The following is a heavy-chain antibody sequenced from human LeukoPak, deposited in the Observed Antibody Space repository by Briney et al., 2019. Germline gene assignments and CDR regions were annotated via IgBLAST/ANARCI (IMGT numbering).Heavy chain of an antibody. J-gene: IGHJ6*02. CDR3: ARADFWSGYNIYYYYGMDV. V-gene: IGHV3-21*01. D-gene: IGHD3-3*01. CDR2: ISSSSSYI. CDR1: GFTFSSYS. Sequence: GGSLRLSCAASGFTFSSYSMNWVRQAPGKGLEWVSSISSSSSYIYYADSVKGRFTISRDNAKNSLYLQMNSLRAEDTAVYYCARADFWSGYNIYYYYGMDVWGQGTTVTGSS.